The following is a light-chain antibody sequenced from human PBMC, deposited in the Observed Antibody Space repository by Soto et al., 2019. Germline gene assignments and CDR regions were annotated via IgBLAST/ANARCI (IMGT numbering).Light chain of an antibody. CDR3: QQYGSSPPWT. J-gene: IGKJ1*01. V-gene: IGKV3-20*01. CDR1: QSVSSTY. CDR2: GAS. Sequence: EIVLTQSPGTLSLSPGERATLSCRASQSVSSTYLAWYQHKPGQAPRLLFYGASSRATDIPDRFSGSGSGPDFTLTISRLEPEDFAVYYCQQYGSSPPWTFGQGTKVAIK.